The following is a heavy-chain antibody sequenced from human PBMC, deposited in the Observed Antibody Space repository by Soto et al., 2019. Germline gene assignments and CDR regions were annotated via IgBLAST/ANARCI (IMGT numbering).Heavy chain of an antibody. CDR2: IYSSGIT. D-gene: IGHD3-3*01. J-gene: IGHJ5*02. CDR1: GGAISGYY. Sequence: SETLSLTCPVTGGAISGYYWTWMRLSAGGGLEWIGRIYSSGITNYNPSLKSRATISLDTSMNHFSLRLSSVTAADTAVYYCARGQRFSDWFDPWGQGTLVTGSS. V-gene: IGHV4-4*07. CDR3: ARGQRFSDWFDP.